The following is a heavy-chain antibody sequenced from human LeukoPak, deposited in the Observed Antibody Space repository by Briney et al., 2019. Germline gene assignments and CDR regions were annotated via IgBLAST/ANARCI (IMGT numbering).Heavy chain of an antibody. D-gene: IGHD6-13*01. J-gene: IGHJ4*02. CDR2: IYYSGST. CDR3: ARGSRRFDY. Sequence: SETLSLTCTVSGGSISSYYWSCIRQPPGKGLEWIGYIYYSGSTNYNPSLKSQVTISVDTSKNQFSLKLSSVTAADTAVYYCARGSRRFDYWGQGTLVTVSS. V-gene: IGHV4-59*01. CDR1: GGSISSYY.